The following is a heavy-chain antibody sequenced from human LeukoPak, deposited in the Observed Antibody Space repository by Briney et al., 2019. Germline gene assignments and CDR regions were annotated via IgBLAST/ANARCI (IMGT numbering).Heavy chain of an antibody. CDR3: ASIPCSSTSCHLIFDY. D-gene: IGHD2-2*01. CDR1: GFTFSSYW. J-gene: IGHJ4*02. Sequence: PGGSLRLSCAASGFTFSSYWMSWVRQAPGKGLEWVANIKQAGSEKYYVDSVKGRFTISRDNAKNSLYLQMNSLRAEDTAVYYCASIPCSSTSCHLIFDYWGQGTLVTVSS. CDR2: IKQAGSEK. V-gene: IGHV3-7*01.